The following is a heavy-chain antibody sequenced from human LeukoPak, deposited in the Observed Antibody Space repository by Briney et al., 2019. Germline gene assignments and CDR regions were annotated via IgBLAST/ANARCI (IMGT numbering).Heavy chain of an antibody. CDR2: ISYDGSNK. CDR3: ARDLVGGLWFGDLGCFDY. J-gene: IGHJ4*02. CDR1: GFTFSSYA. Sequence: PGGSLRLSCAASGFTFSSYAMHWVRQASGKGLEWVAVISYDGSNKYYADSVKGRFTISRDNSKNTLYLQMNSLRAEDTAVYYCARDLVGGLWFGDLGCFDYWGQGTLVTVSS. D-gene: IGHD3-10*01. V-gene: IGHV3-30-3*01.